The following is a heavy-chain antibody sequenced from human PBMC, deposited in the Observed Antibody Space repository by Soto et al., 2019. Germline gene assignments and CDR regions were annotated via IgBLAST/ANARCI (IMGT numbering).Heavy chain of an antibody. CDR2: IIPIFGTA. J-gene: IGHJ4*02. CDR3: ARDRYGYSGYDPFDY. D-gene: IGHD5-12*01. Sequence: SVKVSCKASGGTFSSYAISWVRQAPGQGLEWMGGIIPIFGTANYAQKFQGRVTITADESTSTAYMELSSLRSEDTAVYYCARDRYGYSGYDPFDYWGQGTLVTVSS. V-gene: IGHV1-69*13. CDR1: GGTFSSYA.